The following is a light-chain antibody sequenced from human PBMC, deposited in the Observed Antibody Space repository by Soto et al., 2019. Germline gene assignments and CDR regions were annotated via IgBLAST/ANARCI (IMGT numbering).Light chain of an antibody. CDR3: QQYDNPNLTVT. CDR1: QGIRND. CDR2: AAS. V-gene: IGKV1-17*01. J-gene: IGKJ4*01. Sequence: DIQMTQSPSSLSASVGDRVTITCRASQGIRNDLGWYQQKPGNAPKRLIYAASSLQSWVPSRFSGSGSGTDFTFTISSLQPEDIATYYCQQYDNPNLTVTFGGGTKVDIK.